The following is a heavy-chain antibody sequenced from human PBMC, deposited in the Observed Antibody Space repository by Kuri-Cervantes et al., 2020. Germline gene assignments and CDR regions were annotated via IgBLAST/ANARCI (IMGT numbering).Heavy chain of an antibody. CDR2: ISSSGSTI. CDR1: GFTFSSYE. J-gene: IGHJ5*02. CDR3: ARDGAYYDFWSGYHNNWFDP. Sequence: GESLKISCAASGFTFSSYEMNWVRQAPGKGLEWVSYISSSGSTIYYADSVKGRFTISRDNAKNSLYLQMNSLRAEDTAVYYCARDGAYYDFWSGYHNNWFDPWGQGTLVTVSS. V-gene: IGHV3-48*03. D-gene: IGHD3-3*01.